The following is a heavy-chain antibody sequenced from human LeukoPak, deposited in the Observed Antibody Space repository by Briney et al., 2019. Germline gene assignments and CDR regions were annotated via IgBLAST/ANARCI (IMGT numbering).Heavy chain of an antibody. D-gene: IGHD3-10*01. CDR2: IIPIFGTA. CDR3: ARDGGSGRIRDV. Sequence: SVRVSCKASGGTFSSYAISWVRQAPGQGLEWMGGIIPIFGTANYAQKFQGRVTITADESTSTAYMELSSLRSEDTAVYYCARDGGSGRIRDVWGQGTLVTVSS. J-gene: IGHJ4*02. CDR1: GGTFSSYA. V-gene: IGHV1-69*13.